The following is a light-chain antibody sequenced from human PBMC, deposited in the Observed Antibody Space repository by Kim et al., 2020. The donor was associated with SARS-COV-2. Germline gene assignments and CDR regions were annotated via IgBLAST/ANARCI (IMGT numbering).Light chain of an antibody. CDR2: DAS. CDR1: QISSK. J-gene: IGKJ2*01. V-gene: IGKV3-15*01. Sequence: LSVFPGERATLSCKASQISSKLAWYQQKPGQAPRLLIYDASTRFTDIPARFSGSGSGTEFTLTISSLQSEDFAVYYCQQYNTWPYTVGQGTKLEIK. CDR3: QQYNTWPYT.